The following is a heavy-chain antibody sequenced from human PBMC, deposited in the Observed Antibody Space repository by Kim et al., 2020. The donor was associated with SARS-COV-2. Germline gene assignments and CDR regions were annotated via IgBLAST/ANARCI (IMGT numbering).Heavy chain of an antibody. Sequence: SETLSLTCTVSGGSISSTSYYWGWIRQPPGKGLEWIGSIYYSGSTYYNPSLKSRLTITVDTSKNQFSLTLSSVTAADTAVYYCVIRWGRGRSLASWVQGT. CDR3: VIRWGRGRSLAS. D-gene: IGHD1-26*01. J-gene: IGHJ1*01. CDR2: IYYSGST. V-gene: IGHV4-39*01. CDR1: GGSISSTSYY.